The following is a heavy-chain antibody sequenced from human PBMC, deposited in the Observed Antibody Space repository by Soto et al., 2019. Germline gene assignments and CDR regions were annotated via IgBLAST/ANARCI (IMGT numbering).Heavy chain of an antibody. CDR1: GGTFSRYA. D-gene: IGHD3-22*01. CDR3: ASAGEDYYDSSGYYYAY. CDR2: IIPIFGTA. V-gene: IGHV1-69*01. J-gene: IGHJ4*02. Sequence: QVQLVQSGAEVKKPGSSVKVSCKASGGTFSRYAISWVRQAPGQGLEWMGGIIPIFGTANYAQKFQGRVTITADESTSTAYMELSSLRSEDTAVYYCASAGEDYYDSSGYYYAYWGQGTLVTVSS.